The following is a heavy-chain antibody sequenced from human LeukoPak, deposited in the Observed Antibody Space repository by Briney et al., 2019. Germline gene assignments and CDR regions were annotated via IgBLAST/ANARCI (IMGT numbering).Heavy chain of an antibody. CDR3: ATAAPSDC. V-gene: IGHV3-48*03. J-gene: IGHJ4*02. CDR1: GFTFSSYE. Sequence: GGSLRLSCAASGFTFSSYEMNWVRQAPGKGLEWVSYISSSGSTIYYADSVKGRFTISRDNAKSSLYPQMNSLRAEDTAVYYCATAAPSDCWGQGTLVTVSS. D-gene: IGHD6-13*01. CDR2: ISSSGSTI.